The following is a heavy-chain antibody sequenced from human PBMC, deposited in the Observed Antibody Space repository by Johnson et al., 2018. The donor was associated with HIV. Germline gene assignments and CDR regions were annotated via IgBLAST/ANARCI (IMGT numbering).Heavy chain of an antibody. CDR2: ISSSGSTI. V-gene: IGHV3-11*01. D-gene: IGHD1-1*01. CDR1: GFTFSDYY. CDR3: ARDSLETSDGAFDI. J-gene: IGHJ3*02. Sequence: QVQLVESGGDLVKPGGSLRLSCAASGFTFSDYYMNWIRQAPGKGLEWVSYISSSGSTIHYADSVKGRFTISRNNAKNSLYLQMNSLRAEDTAVYYCARDSLETSDGAFDIWGQGTMVTVSS.